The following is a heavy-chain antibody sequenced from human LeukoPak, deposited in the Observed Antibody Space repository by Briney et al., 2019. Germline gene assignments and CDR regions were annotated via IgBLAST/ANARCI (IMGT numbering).Heavy chain of an antibody. J-gene: IGHJ6*02. CDR3: AREYCSTTSCYLDV. CDR1: GYTFTSNS. D-gene: IGHD2-2*01. CDR2: ISAYNGNT. V-gene: IGHV1-18*01. Sequence: GASVKVSCKASGYTFTSNSISWVRQAPGQGLEWMGWISAYNGNTNYAQKLQGRVTMTTDTSTSTAYMELRSLRSDDTAVYYCAREYCSTTSCYLDVWGQGTTVTVSS.